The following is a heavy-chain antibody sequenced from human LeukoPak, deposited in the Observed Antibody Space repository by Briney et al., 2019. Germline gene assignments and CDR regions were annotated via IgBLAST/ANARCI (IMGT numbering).Heavy chain of an antibody. CDR2: IYYSGST. CDR1: GGSISSGDYY. D-gene: IGHD3-22*01. Sequence: SQTLSPTCTVSGGSISSGDYYWSWIRQPPGKGLEWIGYIYYSGSTYYNPSLKSRVTISVDTSKNQFSLKLSSVTAADTAVYYCARVITMTHAGDYYYGMDVWGQGTTVTVSS. J-gene: IGHJ6*02. V-gene: IGHV4-30-4*01. CDR3: ARVITMTHAGDYYYGMDV.